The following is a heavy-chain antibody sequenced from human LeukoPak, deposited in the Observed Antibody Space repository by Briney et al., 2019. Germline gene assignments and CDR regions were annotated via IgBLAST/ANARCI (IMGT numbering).Heavy chain of an antibody. CDR2: ISGSGGST. D-gene: IGHD1-26*01. CDR3: AKAIVGATGCFDY. Sequence: GGSLRLSCAASGFTFSSYGMSWVCQAPGKGLEWVSAISGSGGSTYYADSVKGRFTISRDNSKNTLYLQMNSLRAEDTAVYYCAKAIVGATGCFDYWGQGTLVTVSS. V-gene: IGHV3-23*01. CDR1: GFTFSSYG. J-gene: IGHJ4*02.